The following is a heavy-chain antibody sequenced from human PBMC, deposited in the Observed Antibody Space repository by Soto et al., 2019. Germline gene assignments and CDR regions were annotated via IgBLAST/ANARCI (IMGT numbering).Heavy chain of an antibody. CDR3: ARAGGGEDY. CDR1: GGSIISSHW. J-gene: IGHJ4*02. CDR2: IYHSGST. Sequence: QVQLQESGPGLVKPSGTLSLTCAVSGGSIISSHWWSWVRQPPGKGLEWIGEIYHSGSTNYNPSLQSRGPISVDTSTHKLSLKLSSVPAADPAVCYWARAGGGEDYWGQGPLVTVSS. V-gene: IGHV4-4*02. D-gene: IGHD3-16*01.